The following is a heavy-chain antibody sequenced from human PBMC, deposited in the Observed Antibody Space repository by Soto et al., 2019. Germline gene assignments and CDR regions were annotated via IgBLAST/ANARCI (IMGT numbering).Heavy chain of an antibody. CDR2: IYYSGST. CDR3: ARDLGKQGYCSGCSCNDAFDI. CDR1: GGSISSGGYY. V-gene: IGHV4-31*01. Sequence: QVQLQESGPGLVKPSQTLSLTCTVSGGSISSGGYYWSWIRQHPGKGLEWIGYIYYSGSTSYNPSLKSLFTISVDTSKNQFSLKLSSVTAADTAVYYCARDLGKQGYCSGCSCNDAFDIWGQGTMVTVS. D-gene: IGHD2-15*01. J-gene: IGHJ3*02.